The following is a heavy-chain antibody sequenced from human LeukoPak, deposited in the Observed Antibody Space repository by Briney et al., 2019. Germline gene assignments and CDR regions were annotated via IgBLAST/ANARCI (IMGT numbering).Heavy chain of an antibody. V-gene: IGHV1-2*02. CDR2: INPNSGGT. J-gene: IGHJ4*02. D-gene: IGHD2/OR15-2a*01. CDR3: ARDRGVILSHFDY. Sequence: ASVKVSCKASGYTFSGYYMHWVRQAPGQGLEWMGWINPNSGGTNYAQKFQGRVTMARDTSISTGYMEMSSLRSDDTAVYYCARDRGVILSHFDYWGQGTLVIVSS. CDR1: GYTFSGYY.